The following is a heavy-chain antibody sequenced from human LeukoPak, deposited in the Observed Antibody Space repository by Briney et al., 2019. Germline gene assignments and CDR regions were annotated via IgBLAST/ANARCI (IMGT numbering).Heavy chain of an antibody. CDR3: AKDRYSYAFEYSDS. J-gene: IGHJ4*02. V-gene: IGHV3-30*18. Sequence: PGGSLGLSCAASGFTFSSYGMHWVRQAPGKGLEWVAVISNDGSKKYYADSVKGRFTISRDNSKNTLSLQVSSLRAEDTAVYYCAKDRYSYAFEYSDSWGQGTLVTVSS. CDR1: GFTFSSYG. CDR2: ISNDGSKK. D-gene: IGHD5-18*01.